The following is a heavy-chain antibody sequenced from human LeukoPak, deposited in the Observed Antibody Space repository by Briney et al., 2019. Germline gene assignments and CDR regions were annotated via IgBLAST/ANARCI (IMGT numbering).Heavy chain of an antibody. Sequence: GGSLRLSCVASGVSFSSYWMSWVRQAPGKGLEWVANINQDGSEKYYVDSVKGRFTISRDNAKNSLYLQMNSLRAEDTAVYYCARDGNWEQYYFDYWGQGTLVTVSS. J-gene: IGHJ4*02. CDR2: INQDGSEK. D-gene: IGHD4-23*01. CDR1: GVSFSSYW. CDR3: ARDGNWEQYYFDY. V-gene: IGHV3-7*01.